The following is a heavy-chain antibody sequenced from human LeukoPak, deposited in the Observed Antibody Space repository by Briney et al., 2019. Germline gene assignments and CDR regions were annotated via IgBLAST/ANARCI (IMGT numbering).Heavy chain of an antibody. D-gene: IGHD5-18*01. CDR3: ARQSGYSYGLIDY. J-gene: IGHJ4*02. CDR2: IYTSGST. Sequence: SETLSLTCTVSGGSISSGSYYWSWIRQPAGKGLEWIGRIYTSGSTNYNPSLKSRVTISVDTSKNQFSLKLSSVTAADTAVYYCARQSGYSYGLIDYWGQGTLVTVSS. V-gene: IGHV4-61*02. CDR1: GGSISSGSYY.